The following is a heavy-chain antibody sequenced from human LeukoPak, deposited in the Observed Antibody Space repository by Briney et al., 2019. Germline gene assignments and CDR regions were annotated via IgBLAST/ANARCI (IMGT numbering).Heavy chain of an antibody. CDR1: GGSISSYY. D-gene: IGHD3-10*01. V-gene: IGHV4-59*08. J-gene: IGHJ5*02. CDR3: AGHLGGSGSSQNWFDP. CDR2: IYYSGST. Sequence: SETLSLTCAVSGGSISSYYWNWIRQPPGKGLEWIGYIYYSGSTNYNPSLKSRVTISVDTSKNQFSLKLSSVTAADTAVYYCAGHLGGSGSSQNWFDPWGQGTLVTVSS.